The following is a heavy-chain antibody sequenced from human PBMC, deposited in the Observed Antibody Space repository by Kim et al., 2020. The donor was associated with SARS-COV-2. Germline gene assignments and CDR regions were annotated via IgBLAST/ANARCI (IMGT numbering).Heavy chain of an antibody. CDR3: ARAGGRDGYKYYYYGMDV. J-gene: IGHJ6*02. CDR2: INSDGSST. CDR1: GFTFSSYW. D-gene: IGHD5-12*01. V-gene: IGHV3-74*01. Sequence: VGSLRLSCAASGFTFSSYWMHWVRQAPGKGLVWVSRINSDGSSTSYADSVKGRFTISRDNAKNTLYLQMNSLRAEDTAVYYCARAGGRDGYKYYYYGMDVWGQGTTVTVSS.